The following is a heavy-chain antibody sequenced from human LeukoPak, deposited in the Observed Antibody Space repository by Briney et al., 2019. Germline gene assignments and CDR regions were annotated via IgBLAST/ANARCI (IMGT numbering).Heavy chain of an antibody. CDR3: ARDRAATGDWYFDL. J-gene: IGHJ2*01. V-gene: IGHV3-7*01. CDR2: IKQDGGEK. Sequence: GGSLRLSCAASRFTFSSYWMTWVRQAPGKGLEWVANIKQDGGEKHYVDSVQGRFTISRDNSKNTLYLQMNSLRVDDTAMYYCARDRAATGDWYFDLWGRGTLVTVSS. D-gene: IGHD6-13*01. CDR1: RFTFSSYW.